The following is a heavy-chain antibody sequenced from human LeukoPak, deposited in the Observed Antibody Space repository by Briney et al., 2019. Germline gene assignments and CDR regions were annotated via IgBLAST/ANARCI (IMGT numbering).Heavy chain of an antibody. CDR2: IDTTTGNP. Sequence: ASVKVSCKASGYPFSAHFLNWVRQAPGQGLEWMGNIDTTTGNPRYAQDFTGRFVFSLDTSVSTAYLQITSLKADDTAAYYCVRGTPTPGMDYWGQRTQVTVSS. V-gene: IGHV7-4-1*02. CDR3: VRGTPTPGMDY. J-gene: IGHJ4*02. CDR1: GYPFSAHF. D-gene: IGHD3-10*01.